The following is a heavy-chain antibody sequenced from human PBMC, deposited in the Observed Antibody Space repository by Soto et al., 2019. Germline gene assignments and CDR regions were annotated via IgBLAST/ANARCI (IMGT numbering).Heavy chain of an antibody. CDR3: ARDQGVAAAGITWFDP. Sequence: SETLSLTCSVSGGSISSYYWSWIRQPPGKGLEWIGYIFYSGRSGSTNHNPSLKSRVTMSVDTSKSQFSLRLMSLTAADTAVYYCARDQGVAAAGITWFDPWGQGSLVTVSS. J-gene: IGHJ5*02. D-gene: IGHD6-13*01. CDR1: GGSISSYY. V-gene: IGHV4-59*12. CDR2: IFYSGRSGST.